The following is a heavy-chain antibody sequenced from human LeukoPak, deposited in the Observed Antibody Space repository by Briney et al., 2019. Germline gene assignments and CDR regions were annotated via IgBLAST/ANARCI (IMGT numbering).Heavy chain of an antibody. CDR1: GFTFSSYA. V-gene: IGHV3-23*01. D-gene: IGHD2-21*02. Sequence: PGGSLRLSCAASGFTFSSYAMSWVRQAPGKGLEWVSAISGSGGSTYYADSVKGRFTISRDNSKNTLYLQMNSLRAEDTAVYYCARDNYGYCGGDCYLDYWGQGTLVTVSS. CDR2: ISGSGGST. J-gene: IGHJ4*02. CDR3: ARDNYGYCGGDCYLDY.